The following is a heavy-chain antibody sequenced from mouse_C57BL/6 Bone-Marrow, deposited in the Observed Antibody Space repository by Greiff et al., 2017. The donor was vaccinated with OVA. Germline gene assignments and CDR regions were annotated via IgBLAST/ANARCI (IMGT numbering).Heavy chain of an antibody. V-gene: IGHV5-16*01. CDR1: GFTFSDYY. Sequence: EVKVVESEGGLVQPGSSMKLSCTASGFTFSDYYMAWVRQVPEKGLEWVANINYDGSSTYYLDSLKSRFIISRDNAKNILYLQMSSLKSEDTATYYCARDRDGSFGYWGQGTTLTVSS. CDR3: ARDRDGSFGY. J-gene: IGHJ2*01. CDR2: INYDGSST. D-gene: IGHD2-3*01.